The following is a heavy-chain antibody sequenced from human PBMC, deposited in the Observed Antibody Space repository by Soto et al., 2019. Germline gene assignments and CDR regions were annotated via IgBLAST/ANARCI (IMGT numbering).Heavy chain of an antibody. Sequence: QVQLQGSGPGLVKPSGTLSLTCAVSGGSISSSNWWSWVRQPPVKGLEWIGETYPSGSNNYNPSLKSQATITVDKSKNQFALKLSSVTAADTAVYYCATSITGTAWFDPWGQGTLVTVSS. CDR1: GGSISSSNW. J-gene: IGHJ5*02. V-gene: IGHV4-4*02. CDR2: TYPSGSN. D-gene: IGHD1-7*01. CDR3: ATSITGTAWFDP.